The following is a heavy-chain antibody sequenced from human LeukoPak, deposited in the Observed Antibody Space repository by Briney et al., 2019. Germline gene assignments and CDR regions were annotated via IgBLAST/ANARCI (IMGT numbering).Heavy chain of an antibody. D-gene: IGHD1-26*01. CDR1: GFTFSNYG. V-gene: IGHV3-23*01. Sequence: GGTLRLSCAASGFTFSNYGMSWVRQAPGKGLEWVSGVRGSGENTHYADSVKGRFTISRDNSKNTLYLQMKSLRAEDTAFYYCAKDYWYSGAFPQPVISWGQGTLVTVSS. J-gene: IGHJ5*02. CDR3: AKDYWYSGAFPQPVIS. CDR2: VRGSGENT.